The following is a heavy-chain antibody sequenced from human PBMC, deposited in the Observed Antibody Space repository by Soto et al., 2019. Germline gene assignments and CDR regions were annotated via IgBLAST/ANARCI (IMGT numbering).Heavy chain of an antibody. CDR2: LYYTGST. Sequence: QVQLQESGPGLVKPSETLSLTCSVSGGSVSSGYYWNWIRQSPGKGLEWIGHLYYTGSTNYNPSLKSRVTIXVXTXKNQFFLNLTSVTAADTAVYYCARGPIPVVRRYFDSWGQGIPVTVSS. CDR1: GGSVSSGYY. V-gene: IGHV4-61*01. D-gene: IGHD2-15*01. J-gene: IGHJ4*02. CDR3: ARGPIPVVRRYFDS.